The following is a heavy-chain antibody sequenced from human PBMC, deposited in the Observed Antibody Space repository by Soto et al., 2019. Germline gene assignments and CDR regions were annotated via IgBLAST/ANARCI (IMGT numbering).Heavy chain of an antibody. CDR1: GFTFSSYA. J-gene: IGHJ5*02. Sequence: GGSLRLSCAASGFTFSSYAMSWVRQAPGKGLEWVSAISGSGGSTYYADSVKGRFTISGDNSKDTLYLQMNSLRAEDTAVYYCAKYNLDWVYDWFDPWGQGTLVTVSS. V-gene: IGHV3-23*01. CDR2: ISGSGGST. CDR3: AKYNLDWVYDWFDP. D-gene: IGHD6-13*01.